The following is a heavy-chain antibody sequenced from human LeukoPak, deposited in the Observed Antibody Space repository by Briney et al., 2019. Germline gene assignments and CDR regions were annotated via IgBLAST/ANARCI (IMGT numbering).Heavy chain of an antibody. D-gene: IGHD3-3*01. Sequence: SETLSLTCTVSGGSISSYYWSWIRQPPGKGLEWIGYIYYSGSTNYNPSLKSRVTISVDTSKNQFSLKLSSVTAADTAVYYCARGRRAGSTIFGVAPSPYDWFDPWGQGTLVTVSS. CDR3: ARGRRAGSTIFGVAPSPYDWFDP. J-gene: IGHJ5*02. V-gene: IGHV4-59*12. CDR1: GGSISSYY. CDR2: IYYSGST.